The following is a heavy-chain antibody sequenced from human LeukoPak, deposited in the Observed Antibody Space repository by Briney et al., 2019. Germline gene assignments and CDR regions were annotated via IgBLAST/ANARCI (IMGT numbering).Heavy chain of an antibody. D-gene: IGHD6-13*01. V-gene: IGHV3-30-3*01. J-gene: IGHJ4*02. CDR3: AKDLSWSSDY. Sequence: GGSLRLSCAASGFTFSSYAMHWVRQAPGKGLEWVAVISYDGSNKYYADSVKGRFTISRDNSKNTLYLQMNSLRAEDTAVYFCAKDLSWSSDYWGQGTLVTVSS. CDR1: GFTFSSYA. CDR2: ISYDGSNK.